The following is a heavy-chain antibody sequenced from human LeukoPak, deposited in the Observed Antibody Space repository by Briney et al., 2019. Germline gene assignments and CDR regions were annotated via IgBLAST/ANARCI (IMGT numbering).Heavy chain of an antibody. CDR3: ARSGGLYGDCNY. CDR2: INPSGGST. D-gene: IGHD4-17*01. V-gene: IGHV1-46*01. CDR1: GYTFTSYY. J-gene: IGHJ4*02. Sequence: ASVKVSCKASGYTFTSYYMHWVRQAPGQGLEWMGIINPSGGSTSYAQKFQGRVTLTRDTSTSTVYMELSSLRSEDTAVYYCARSGGLYGDCNYWGQGTLVTVSS.